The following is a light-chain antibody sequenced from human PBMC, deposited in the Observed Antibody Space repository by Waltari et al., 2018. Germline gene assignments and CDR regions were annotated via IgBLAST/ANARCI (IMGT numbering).Light chain of an antibody. V-gene: IGLV8-61*01. Sequence: PGGTVTLTCALSSGSLSTTSYATWYQQTPGQAPRTLVYKANARSSGVPDRFSGSILGNTAALTITGAQADDESDYYCALYMGSGIWVFGVGTRLTVL. CDR3: ALYMGSGIWV. J-gene: IGLJ3*02. CDR2: KAN. CDR1: SGSLSTTSY.